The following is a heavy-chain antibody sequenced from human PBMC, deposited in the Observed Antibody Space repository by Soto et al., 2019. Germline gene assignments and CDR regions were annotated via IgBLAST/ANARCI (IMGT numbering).Heavy chain of an antibody. V-gene: IGHV3-66*01. Sequence: EVHLVESGGGLVQPGGSLSLSCAASGFTVSSAYMSWVRQAPGKGLEWVSSIYTAGNTYYADSVKGRFTISRDGSENTLYRQMNSLRAEDTAVYYCARCGGSENYCYFFDDWGRGTLITVSS. J-gene: IGHJ4*02. CDR1: GFTVSSAY. CDR2: IYTAGNT. CDR3: ARCGGSENYCYFFDD. D-gene: IGHD3-10*01.